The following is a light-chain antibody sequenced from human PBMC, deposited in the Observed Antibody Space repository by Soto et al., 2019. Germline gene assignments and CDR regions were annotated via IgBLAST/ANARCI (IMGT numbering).Light chain of an antibody. V-gene: IGKV3-11*01. CDR3: QQRSKG. CDR2: DAS. J-gene: IGKJ3*01. CDR1: QSVSSY. Sequence: EIVLTQSPATLSLSPGERATLSCRASQSVSSYLAWYQQKPGQAPRLLIYDASNRATGIPARFSGSGSGTDFTLTISSLEPADFAVYYCQQRSKGFGPGTKVDIK.